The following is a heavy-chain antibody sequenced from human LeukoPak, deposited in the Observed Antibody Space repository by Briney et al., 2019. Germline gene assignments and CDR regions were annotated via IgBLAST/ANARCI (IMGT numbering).Heavy chain of an antibody. CDR1: GFTFSSYE. V-gene: IGHV3-48*03. CDR3: ARVGSGWADAFDI. Sequence: GGSLRLSCAASGFTFSSYEMNWVRQAPGKGLEWVPYISSSGSTIYYADSVKGRFTISRDNAKNSLYLQMNSLRAEDTAVYYCARVGSGWADAFDIWGQGTMVTVSS. J-gene: IGHJ3*02. CDR2: ISSSGSTI. D-gene: IGHD6-19*01.